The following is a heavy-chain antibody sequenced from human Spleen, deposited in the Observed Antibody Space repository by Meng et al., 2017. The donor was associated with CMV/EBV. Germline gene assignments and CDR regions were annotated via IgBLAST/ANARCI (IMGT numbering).Heavy chain of an antibody. CDR3: ARDETSDIVVVVATGFDP. CDR1: FTFSSCS. D-gene: IGHD2-15*01. CDR2: ISSSSSYI. V-gene: IGHV3-21*01. J-gene: IGHJ5*02. Sequence: FTFSSCSMNWVRQAPGKGLEWVSSISSSSSYIYYADSVKGRFTISRDNAKNSLYLQMNSLRAEDTAVYYCARDETSDIVVVVATGFDPWGQGTLVTVSS.